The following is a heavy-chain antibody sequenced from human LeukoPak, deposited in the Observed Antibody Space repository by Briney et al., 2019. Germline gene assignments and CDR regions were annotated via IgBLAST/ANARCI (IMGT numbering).Heavy chain of an antibody. D-gene: IGHD2-15*01. CDR3: ASGVVVVAATWSSYYYGMDV. J-gene: IGHJ6*02. V-gene: IGHV1-2*02. Sequence: ASVKVSCKASGYTFTGYYMHWVRQAPGQGLEGMGWINPNSGGTNYAQKFQGRVTMTRDTSISTAHMELSRLRSDDTAVYYCASGVVVVAATWSSYYYGMDVWGQGTTVTVSS. CDR1: GYTFTGYY. CDR2: INPNSGGT.